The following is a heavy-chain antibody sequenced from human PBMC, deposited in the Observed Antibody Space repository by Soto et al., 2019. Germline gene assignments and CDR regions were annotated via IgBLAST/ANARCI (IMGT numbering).Heavy chain of an antibody. J-gene: IGHJ4*02. V-gene: IGHV4-30-4*01. CDR1: GGSISSADYY. CDR3: ARALRDTAMVIPVY. CDR2: IYYSGST. Sequence: SETLSLTCTVSGGSISSADYYWGWIRQPPGKGLEWIGYIYYSGSTYYNPSLKSRVTISVDTSKNQFSLKLSSVTAADTAVYYCARALRDTAMVIPVYWGQGTLVTVSS. D-gene: IGHD5-18*01.